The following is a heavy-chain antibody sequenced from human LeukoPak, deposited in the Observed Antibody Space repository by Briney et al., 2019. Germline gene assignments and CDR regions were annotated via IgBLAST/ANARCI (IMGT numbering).Heavy chain of an antibody. J-gene: IGHJ3*02. CDR2: IYHSGST. D-gene: IGHD5-18*01. CDR3: ARGGYSYGFDDAFDI. V-gene: IGHV4-30-2*01. CDR1: GGSISSGGYS. Sequence: SQTLSLTCAVSGGSISSGGYSWGWIRQPPGKGLEWIGYIYHSGSTYYNPSLKSRVTISVDRSKNQFSLKLSSVTAADTAVYYCARGGYSYGFDDAFDIWGQGTMVTVSS.